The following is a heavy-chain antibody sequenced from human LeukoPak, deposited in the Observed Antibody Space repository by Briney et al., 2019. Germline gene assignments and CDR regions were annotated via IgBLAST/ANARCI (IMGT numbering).Heavy chain of an antibody. CDR2: ISYDGSNK. CDR1: GFTFSSYG. V-gene: IGHV3-30*19. CDR3: ARDEVLLWFGELDY. J-gene: IGHJ4*02. D-gene: IGHD3-10*01. Sequence: GRSLRLSCAASGFTFSSYGMHWVRQAPGKGLEWVAVISYDGSNKYYADSVKGRFTISRDNSKNTLYLQMNSLRAEDTAVYYCARDEVLLWFGELDYWGQGTLVTVSS.